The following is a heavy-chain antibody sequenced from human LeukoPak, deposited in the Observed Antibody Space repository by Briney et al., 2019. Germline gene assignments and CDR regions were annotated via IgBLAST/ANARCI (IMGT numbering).Heavy chain of an antibody. CDR1: GESFSAYY. CDR3: ARRGLLAHGFDI. Sequence: SETLSLTCAVYGESFSAYYWSWIRQPPGKGLEWIGEINHSGSTNYNPSLKSRVTISVDTSKNQFSLKLRSVTAADTAVYYCARRGLLAHGFDIWGQGTMVTVSS. CDR2: INHSGST. V-gene: IGHV4-34*01. J-gene: IGHJ3*02. D-gene: IGHD3-3*01.